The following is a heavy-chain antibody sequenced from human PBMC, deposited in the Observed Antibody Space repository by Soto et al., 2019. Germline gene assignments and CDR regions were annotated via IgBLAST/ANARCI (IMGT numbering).Heavy chain of an antibody. CDR3: AKSRQLDPIGYYYYGMDV. V-gene: IGHV3-23*01. CDR1: GFTFSSYA. CDR2: ISGSGGST. J-gene: IGHJ6*04. D-gene: IGHD1-1*01. Sequence: GGSLRLSCAASGFTFSSYAMSWVRQAPGKGLQWVSAISGSGGSTYYADSVKGRFTISRDNSKNTLYLQMNSLRAEDTAVYYCAKSRQLDPIGYYYYGMDVWGKGTTVTVSS.